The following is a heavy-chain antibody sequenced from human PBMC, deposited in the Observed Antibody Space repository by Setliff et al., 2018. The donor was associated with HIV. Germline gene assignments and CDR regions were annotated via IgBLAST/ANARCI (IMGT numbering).Heavy chain of an antibody. D-gene: IGHD1-26*01. CDR1: GGSISSGTYY. Sequence: LSLTCTVSGGSISSGTYYWSWIRQSPGKGLEWIGYIYHTGTTSYNPSLKSRVTIQIDRSNNHFSLNLRSATTADTAVYFCARDHELGAFDLWGQGTMVTVSS. CDR3: ARDHELGAFDL. CDR2: IYHTGTT. J-gene: IGHJ3*01. V-gene: IGHV4-61*03.